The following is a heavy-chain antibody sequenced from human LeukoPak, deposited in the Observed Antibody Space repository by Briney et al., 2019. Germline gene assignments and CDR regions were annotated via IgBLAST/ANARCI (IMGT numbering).Heavy chain of an antibody. CDR3: ARVSIAAAGTSFDY. J-gene: IGHJ4*02. Sequence: ASVKVSCKASGYTFTGYYMHWVRQAPGQGLEWMGWINPNSGGTNYAQKFQGWVTMTRDTSISTAYMELSRLRSDDTAVYYCARVSIAAAGTSFDYWGQGTLVTVSS. CDR2: INPNSGGT. V-gene: IGHV1-2*04. D-gene: IGHD6-13*01. CDR1: GYTFTGYY.